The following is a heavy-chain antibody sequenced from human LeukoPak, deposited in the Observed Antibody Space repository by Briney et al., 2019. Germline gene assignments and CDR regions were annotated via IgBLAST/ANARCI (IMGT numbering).Heavy chain of an antibody. CDR3: AKWGAQAGIYRAVDC. D-gene: IGHD3-10*01. V-gene: IGHV3-23*01. CDR1: GLTFRTYA. CDR2: INGDGSST. Sequence: GGSLRLSCAVSGLTFRTYAMSWVRQARGKGLEWVSSINGDGSSTYYAGSVKGRFTISRDNSKNTLSLQMNSLRVEDTAVYYCAKWGAQAGIYRAVDCWGRGTLVTVSS. J-gene: IGHJ4*02.